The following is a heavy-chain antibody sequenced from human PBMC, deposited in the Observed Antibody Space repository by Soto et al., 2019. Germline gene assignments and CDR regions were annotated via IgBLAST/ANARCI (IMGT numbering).Heavy chain of an antibody. Sequence: ASVKVSCKASGGTFSSYDTSWVRQAPGQGLEWMGRIIPIFGAANYAHKVQGRVTMTADKSTSTAYMELSSLRSEDTAGDYCAAVAAPPDAFDIWGQGTMVTVSS. CDR3: AAVAAPPDAFDI. V-gene: IGHV1-69*06. CDR1: GGTFSSYD. CDR2: IIPIFGAA. D-gene: IGHD6-19*01. J-gene: IGHJ3*02.